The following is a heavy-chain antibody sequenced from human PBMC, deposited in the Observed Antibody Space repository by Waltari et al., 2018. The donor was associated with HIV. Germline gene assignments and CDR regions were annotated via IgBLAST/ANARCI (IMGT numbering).Heavy chain of an antibody. Sequence: QVQLQQWGAGLLKPSETLSLTCAVYGEPFDGYYWSWILQLPGKWLEWMGEINHRRNTNYNPSLKSRLTMSVDASKNQFSLNLNSVTAADTGVYYCARRALWLRPVYYFDYWGQGALVTVSS. CDR2: INHRRNT. V-gene: IGHV4-34*01. D-gene: IGHD5-12*01. CDR1: GEPFDGYY. J-gene: IGHJ4*02. CDR3: ARRALWLRPVYYFDY.